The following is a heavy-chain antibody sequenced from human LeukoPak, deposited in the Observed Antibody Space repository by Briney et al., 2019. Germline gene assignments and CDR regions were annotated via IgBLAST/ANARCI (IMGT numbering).Heavy chain of an antibody. J-gene: IGHJ4*02. CDR1: GGSISSYY. Sequence: PSETLSLTCTVSGGSISSYYWSWIRQPPGKGLEWIGYIYYSGSTNYNPSLKSRVTISVDTSKNQFSLKLSSVTAADTAVYYCARVRGLRGIFDYWGQGTLVTVSS. D-gene: IGHD1-26*01. CDR2: IYYSGST. V-gene: IGHV4-59*01. CDR3: ARVRGLRGIFDY.